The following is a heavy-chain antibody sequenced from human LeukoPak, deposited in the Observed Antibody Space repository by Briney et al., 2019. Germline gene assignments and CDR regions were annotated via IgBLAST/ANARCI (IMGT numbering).Heavy chain of an antibody. CDR3: AGDSRVITMSFDY. CDR1: GYTFTSYA. D-gene: IGHD3-22*01. CDR2: INPSGGST. V-gene: IGHV1-46*01. Sequence: ASVTVSCKASGYTFTSYAMNWVRQAPGQGLEWMGIINPSGGSTSYAQKFQGRVTMTRDTSTSTVYMELSSLRSEDTAVYYCAGDSRVITMSFDYWGQGTLVTVSS. J-gene: IGHJ4*02.